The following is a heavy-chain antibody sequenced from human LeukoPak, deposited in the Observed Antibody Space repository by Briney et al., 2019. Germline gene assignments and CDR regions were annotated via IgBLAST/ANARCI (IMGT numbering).Heavy chain of an antibody. D-gene: IGHD7-27*01. CDR2: ISGSGGST. CDR3: ARSDWGVDS. V-gene: IGHV3-11*04. CDR1: GFTFSDYY. J-gene: IGHJ4*02. Sequence: GGSLRLSCAASGFTFSDYYMSWIRQAPGKGLEWVSAISGSGGSTYYADSVKGRFTISRDNAKNILYLQMNSLRAEDTAVYYCARSDWGVDSWGQGTLVTVSS.